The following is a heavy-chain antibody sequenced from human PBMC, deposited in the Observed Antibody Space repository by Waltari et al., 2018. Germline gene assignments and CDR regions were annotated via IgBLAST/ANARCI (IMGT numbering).Heavy chain of an antibody. CDR2: ITSQNDGATT. V-gene: IGHV3-15*01. Sequence: EVQMVESGGGSMKPGDSLRLSRVASGFGFPPAWLTWVRQAPGKGLEWVGRITSQNDGATTDFAASLRGRFSISRDDSQNMVFLQMSSLRIEDTAVYYCTTLDAPWGGWGHGTLVTVSS. D-gene: IGHD7-27*01. CDR1: GFGFPPAW. CDR3: TTLDAPWGG. J-gene: IGHJ4*01.